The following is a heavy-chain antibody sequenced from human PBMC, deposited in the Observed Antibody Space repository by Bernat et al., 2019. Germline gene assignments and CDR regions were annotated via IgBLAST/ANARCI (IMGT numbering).Heavy chain of an antibody. CDR2: LSTDGSNT. D-gene: IGHD3-22*01. J-gene: IGHJ4*02. Sequence: EVHLVESRGGLVQPGGSLRLSCTASGFTFSTYWMHWVRQAPGKGLEWVLGLSTDGSNTRYSDSVKGRFTISRDNAKNTLYLQMNGLRVDDTAVYYCVRGSGYYYFDYWGQGILVTVSS. CDR3: VRGSGYYYFDY. CDR1: GFTFSTYW. V-gene: IGHV3-74*01.